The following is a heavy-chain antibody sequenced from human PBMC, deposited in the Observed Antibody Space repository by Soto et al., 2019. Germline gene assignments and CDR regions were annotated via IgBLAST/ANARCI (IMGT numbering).Heavy chain of an antibody. D-gene: IGHD3-3*01. J-gene: IGHJ4*02. CDR2: ISGSGGST. V-gene: IGHV3-23*01. CDR3: AKDRGFGYYTHPPKMDY. Sequence: GGSLRLSCAASGFTISSYAMSWVRKAQGKGLEWVSAISGSGGSTYYADSVKGRFTISRDNSKNTLYLQMNSLRAEDTTVYYCAKDRGFGYYTHPPKMDYWGQGTLVTVSS. CDR1: GFTISSYA.